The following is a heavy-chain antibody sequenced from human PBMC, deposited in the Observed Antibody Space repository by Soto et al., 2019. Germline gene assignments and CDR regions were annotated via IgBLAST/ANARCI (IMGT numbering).Heavy chain of an antibody. V-gene: IGHV4-31*03. CDR2: IYYSGST. Sequence: LSLTCTVSGGSINSGGYYWSWIRQHPGKGLEWIGYIYYSGSTYYNPSLKSRVTISIDTSKNQFSLKLSSVTAADAAVYYCARAQTIFGIITVFDYWGQGXLVTVYS. J-gene: IGHJ4*02. CDR1: GGSINSGGYY. CDR3: ARAQTIFGIITVFDY. D-gene: IGHD3-3*01.